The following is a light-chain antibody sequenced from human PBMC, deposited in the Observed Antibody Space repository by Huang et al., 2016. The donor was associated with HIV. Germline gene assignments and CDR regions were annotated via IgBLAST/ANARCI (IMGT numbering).Light chain of an antibody. V-gene: IGKV3-15*01. CDR2: GAS. J-gene: IGKJ4*01. CDR1: QNIINS. CDR3: QQYNNWPPLT. Sequence: EIVMTQSPATLSVSPGERATLSCRASQNIINSLAWYHQKPGQAPRLLIYGASTRATGIPARFSGSGSGTEFTLTITSLQSEDFAVYYCQQYNNWPPLTFGGGTKVGIK.